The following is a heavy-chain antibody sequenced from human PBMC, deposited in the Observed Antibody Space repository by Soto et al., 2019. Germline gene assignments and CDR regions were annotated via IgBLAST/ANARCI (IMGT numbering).Heavy chain of an antibody. D-gene: IGHD6-6*01. V-gene: IGHV6-1*01. Sequence: SQTLSLTCAISGDSVSSNSAAWNWIRQSPSRGLEWLGRTYYRSKWYNDYAVSVKSRITINPDTSKNQFSLQLNSVTPEDTAVYYCASSSIAARQYYYYYGMDVWGQGTRVTVSS. CDR3: ASSSIAARQYYYYYGMDV. J-gene: IGHJ6*02. CDR1: GDSVSSNSAA. CDR2: TYYRSKWYN.